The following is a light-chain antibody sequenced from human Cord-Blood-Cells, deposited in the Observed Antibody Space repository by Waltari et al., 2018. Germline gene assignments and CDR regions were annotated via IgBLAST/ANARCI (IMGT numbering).Light chain of an antibody. CDR1: SSDVGSDNL. V-gene: IGLV2-23*03. J-gene: IGLJ3*02. Sequence: QSALTQPASASGSPGQSITISCPGTSSDVGSDNLVPWYQQHPGKAPKLMSYEGSKRPSGVSNRFSGSKSGNTASLTISGLQAEDEADYYCCSYAGSSTFVFGGGTKLTVL. CDR3: CSYAGSSTFV. CDR2: EGS.